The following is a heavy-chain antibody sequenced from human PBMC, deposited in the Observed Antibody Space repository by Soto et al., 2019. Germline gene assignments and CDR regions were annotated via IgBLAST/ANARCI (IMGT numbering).Heavy chain of an antibody. D-gene: IGHD3-3*01. CDR1: GFTFSSYA. CDR2: ISYDGSNK. Sequence: QVQLVESGGGVAQPGRSLRLSCAASGFTFSSYAMHWVRQAPGKGLEWVAVISYDGSNKYYADSVKGRFTISRDNSKNTLYLQMNSLRAEDTAVYYCARDAQGVVNNYFDYWGQGTLVTVSS. V-gene: IGHV3-30-3*01. CDR3: ARDAQGVVNNYFDY. J-gene: IGHJ4*02.